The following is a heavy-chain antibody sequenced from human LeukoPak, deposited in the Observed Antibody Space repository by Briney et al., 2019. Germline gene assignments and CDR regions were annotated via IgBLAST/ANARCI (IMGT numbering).Heavy chain of an antibody. D-gene: IGHD5/OR15-5a*01. CDR1: GGSISDYY. J-gene: IGHJ4*02. CDR2: MYSSGTT. CDR3: VQDGPLRSDY. V-gene: IGHV4-59*12. Sequence: SETLSLTCTVSGGSISDYYWSWIRQPPGKGLEWIGYMYSSGTTNSNPSLKNRVTVSMDTSKNQFSLNLTSVTAADTAMYYCVQDGPLRSDYWGQGTLVTVSS.